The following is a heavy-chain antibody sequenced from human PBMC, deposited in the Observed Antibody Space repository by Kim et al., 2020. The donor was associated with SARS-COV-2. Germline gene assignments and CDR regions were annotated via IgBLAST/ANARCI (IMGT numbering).Heavy chain of an antibody. CDR3: ARDRYPFNDYYDSFPAAGEDFDY. V-gene: IGHV1-46*01. CDR2: INPSGGNT. D-gene: IGHD3-22*01. Sequence: ASVKVSCKASGYTFTSYYMHWVRQAPGQGLEWMGIINPSGGNTSYAQKFQGRVTMTRDTSTSTVYMELSSLRSEDTAVYYCARDRYPFNDYYDSFPAAGEDFDYWGQGTLVTVSS. J-gene: IGHJ4*02. CDR1: GYTFTSYY.